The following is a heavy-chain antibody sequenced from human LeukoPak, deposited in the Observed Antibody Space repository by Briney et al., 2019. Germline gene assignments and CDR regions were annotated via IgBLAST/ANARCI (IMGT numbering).Heavy chain of an antibody. V-gene: IGHV4-59*01. CDR1: GGSISDYY. Sequence: SETLSLTCTVSGGSISDYYWSWIRQPPGKGLEWIGYIHSTGRTNYNPSLKSRVTFSIDTSKDQYSLKLTSVTAADTAVYYCVRDRRASWGQGTLVTVSS. J-gene: IGHJ4*02. CDR3: VRDRRAS. CDR2: IHSTGRT. D-gene: IGHD3-10*01.